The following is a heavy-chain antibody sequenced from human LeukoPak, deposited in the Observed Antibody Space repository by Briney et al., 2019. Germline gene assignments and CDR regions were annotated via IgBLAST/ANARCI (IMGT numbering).Heavy chain of an antibody. D-gene: IGHD6-13*01. J-gene: IGHJ4*02. V-gene: IGHV3-74*01. CDR3: ARGRIAAAGILVY. CDR2: INSDGSST. Sequence: GGSLRLSCAASGFTFSSYWMHWVRQAPGKGLVWVSRINSDGSSTSYADSGKGRFTISRDNAKNTLYLQMNSLRAKDTAVYYCARGRIAAAGILVYWGQGTLVTVSS. CDR1: GFTFSSYW.